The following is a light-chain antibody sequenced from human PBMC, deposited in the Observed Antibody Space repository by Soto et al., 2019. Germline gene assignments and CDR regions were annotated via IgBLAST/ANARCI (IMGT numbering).Light chain of an antibody. CDR1: QSISSY. CDR3: QQSYSTPVA. J-gene: IGKJ4*01. CDR2: AAS. V-gene: IGKV1-39*01. Sequence: DIQMRRSPSALTSSVGERDTITCRASQSISSYLNWYRQKPGKAPKLLIYAASSLQSGVPSRFSGSGSGTDFTLTISSLQPEDFATYYCQQSYSTPVAFGGGTKVDIK.